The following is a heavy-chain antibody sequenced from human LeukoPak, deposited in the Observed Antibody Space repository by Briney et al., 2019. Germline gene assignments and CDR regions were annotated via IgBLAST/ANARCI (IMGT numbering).Heavy chain of an antibody. V-gene: IGHV3-30*02. CDR1: GFNFSIYG. D-gene: IGHD3-3*01. J-gene: IGHJ4*02. CDR3: VKDQGECHGSRCYLRFLGY. Sequence: PGGSLRLSCAASGFNFSIYGMHWVRQAPGKGLEWVTFVRYDQSATVYADSVQGRFAISRDNSKNTVYLQMNSLRVEDTALYFCVKDQGECHGSRCYLRFLGYWGQGTLVIVSS. CDR2: VRYDQSAT.